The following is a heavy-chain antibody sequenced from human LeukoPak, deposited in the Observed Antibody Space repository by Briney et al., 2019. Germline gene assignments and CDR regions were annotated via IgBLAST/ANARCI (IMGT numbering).Heavy chain of an antibody. CDR1: GFTFSSYW. Sequence: PGGSLRLSCAASGFTFSSYWMTWVRQAPGKGLEWVAHVKPDGSEKSYVDSVKGRFTISRDNAQNSLYLQMNSLRAEDTAVYYCARVRGYYVFDYWGQGTLVTVSS. CDR2: VKPDGSEK. D-gene: IGHD3-22*01. V-gene: IGHV3-7*01. CDR3: ARVRGYYVFDY. J-gene: IGHJ4*02.